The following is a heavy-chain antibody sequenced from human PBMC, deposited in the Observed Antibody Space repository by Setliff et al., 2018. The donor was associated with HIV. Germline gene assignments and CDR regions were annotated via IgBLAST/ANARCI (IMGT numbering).Heavy chain of an antibody. J-gene: IGHJ4*02. CDR1: GFTFSSHA. CDR3: APRSGLVGTTPAAVDH. D-gene: IGHD1-26*01. CDR2: ISANGIST. Sequence: LRLSCAASGFTFSSHAMSWVRQAPGKGLEWLSGISANGISTYYADSVKGRLTISRDNAKNALYLFMHSLRAEDTAVYFCAPRSGLVGTTPAAVDHWGQGTLGTVSS. V-gene: IGHV3-23*01.